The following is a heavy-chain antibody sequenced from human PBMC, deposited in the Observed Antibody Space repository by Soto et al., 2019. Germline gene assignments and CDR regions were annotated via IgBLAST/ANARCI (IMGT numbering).Heavy chain of an antibody. D-gene: IGHD3-16*02. CDR1: GYTFTVYY. CDR3: ARQRGVIPAAYYFDY. Sequence: ASVKVSCKASGYTFTVYYMHWVRQAPGQGLELMGWINPKSGGTMYPQKFQGRVTMTWDTSISTAYMALSRLRSDDTAVYYCARQRGVIPAAYYFDYWGQGTLVTVSS. CDR2: INPKSGGT. V-gene: IGHV1-2*02. J-gene: IGHJ4*02.